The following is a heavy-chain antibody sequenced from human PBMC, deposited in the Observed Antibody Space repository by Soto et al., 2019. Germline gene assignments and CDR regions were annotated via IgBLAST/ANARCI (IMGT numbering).Heavy chain of an antibody. V-gene: IGHV3-30*14. CDR3: ARDYYGSGFDI. D-gene: IGHD3-10*01. J-gene: IGHJ3*02. Sequence: XXSLRLSCAASGFTLSSYAMHWVRQAPGKGLEWVQVXSYDGXNQYYEDSVKXXFTISRHXXKNKTYLQMHSLRAEDTAVYYCARDYYGSGFDIWGQGTMVTVSS. CDR2: XSYDGXNQ. CDR1: GFTLSSYA.